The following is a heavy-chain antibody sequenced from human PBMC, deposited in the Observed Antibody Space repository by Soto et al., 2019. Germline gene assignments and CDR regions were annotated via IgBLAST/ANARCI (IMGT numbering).Heavy chain of an antibody. Sequence: EVQLVESGGGLVQPGGSLTLSCAVSGFTFSTYSMNWVRQAPGKGLEWVSYISGSSSTIYYADSVKGRFTISRDNAKNSLYLQMNSLRDEDTAVYYCAKSYDSSGYRYWYFDLWGRGILVTVSS. CDR3: AKSYDSSGYRYWYFDL. CDR1: GFTFSTYS. CDR2: ISGSSSTI. J-gene: IGHJ2*01. V-gene: IGHV3-48*02. D-gene: IGHD3-22*01.